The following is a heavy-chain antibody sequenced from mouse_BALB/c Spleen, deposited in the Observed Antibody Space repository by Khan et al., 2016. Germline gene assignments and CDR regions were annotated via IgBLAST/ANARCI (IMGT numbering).Heavy chain of an antibody. V-gene: IGHV9-3-1*01. D-gene: IGHD2-10*01. CDR2: INTYTGES. CDR1: GYTFTNCG. CDR3: ARPPYFSYVLDY. J-gene: IGHJ4*01. Sequence: QVQLKQSGPELKKPGETVKISCKASGYTFTNCGINWVQQAPGKGLKWMGWINTYTGESTYADDFKGRFAFSLETSASTAYLQITNLKNADTATXFCARPPYFSYVLDYWGQGTSVTVSS.